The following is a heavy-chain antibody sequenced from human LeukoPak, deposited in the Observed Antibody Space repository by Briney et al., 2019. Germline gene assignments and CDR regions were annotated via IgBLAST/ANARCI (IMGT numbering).Heavy chain of an antibody. CDR3: ASDNSGSYHPYY. V-gene: IGHV4-59*08. CDR1: GGSISSYC. Sequence: SETLSLTCTVSGGSISSYCWSWIRQPPGKGLEWIGYIDYRERTKYNPSLKSRVTMSLGTSRNQFSLKLTSVTAADTAVYYCASDNSGSYHPYYWGLGTLVTVSS. D-gene: IGHD3-22*01. J-gene: IGHJ4*02. CDR2: IDYRERT.